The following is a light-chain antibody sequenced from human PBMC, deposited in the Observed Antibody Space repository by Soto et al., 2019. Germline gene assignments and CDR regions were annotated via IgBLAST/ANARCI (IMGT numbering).Light chain of an antibody. CDR1: QSVSNN. CDR2: DAS. Sequence: ILMTQSPATLSVSPGERATLSCRASQSVSNNLAWYQQKPGQAPRLLIYDASTRATGIPARFSGSGSGTEFTRTISGLQSEDCAVYCCQQYNNCPPWTFGQGTKVEIK. CDR3: QQYNNCPPWT. J-gene: IGKJ1*01. V-gene: IGKV3-15*01.